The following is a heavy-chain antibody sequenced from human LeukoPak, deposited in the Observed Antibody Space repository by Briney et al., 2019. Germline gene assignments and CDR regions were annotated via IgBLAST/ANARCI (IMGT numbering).Heavy chain of an antibody. J-gene: IGHJ5*02. D-gene: IGHD6-13*01. CDR1: GGSISSSSYY. Sequence: PSETLSLTCTVSGGSISSSSYYWDGLRQPPGKGLEWIGSIYYSGSTYYNPSLKSRVTISVDTSKNQFSLKLSSVTAADTAVYYCARGSSWFTNWFDPWGQGTLITVSS. CDR2: IYYSGST. CDR3: ARGSSWFTNWFDP. V-gene: IGHV4-39*07.